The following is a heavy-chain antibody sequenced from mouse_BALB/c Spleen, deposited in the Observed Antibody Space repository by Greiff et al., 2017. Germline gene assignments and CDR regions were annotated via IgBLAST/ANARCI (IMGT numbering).Heavy chain of an antibody. CDR3: ARRGSGFYFDY. V-gene: IGHV1S137*01. CDR1: GYTFTDSA. Sequence: VQLQESGAELVRPGVSVKISCKGSGYTFTDSAMHWVKQSHAKSLEWIGVISTYYGDASYNQKFKGKATMTVDKSSSTAYMELARLTSEDSAIYYCARRGSGFYFDYWGQGTTLTVSA. D-gene: IGHD3-1*01. CDR2: ISTYYGDA. J-gene: IGHJ2*01.